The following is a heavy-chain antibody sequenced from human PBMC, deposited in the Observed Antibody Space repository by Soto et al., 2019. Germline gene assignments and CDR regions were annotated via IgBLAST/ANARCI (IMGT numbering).Heavy chain of an antibody. V-gene: IGHV1-3*01. CDR3: AHSTGWYALDY. CDR1: GYTFTTYS. CDR2: VDEDDGDT. J-gene: IGHJ4*02. D-gene: IGHD6-19*01. Sequence: QVQFVQSGAEVRQPGASVKVSCKASGYTFTTYSIHWVRPAPGQRLEWMGWVDEDDGDTIFSQNFQGRVTFTRDTSANTVYMELSSLRSEDTAVYYCAHSTGWYALDYWGQGTQVIVSS.